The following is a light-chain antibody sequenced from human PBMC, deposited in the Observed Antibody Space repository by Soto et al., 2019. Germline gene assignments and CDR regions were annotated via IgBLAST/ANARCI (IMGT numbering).Light chain of an antibody. CDR3: KSYAGSNTYV. CDR2: EVV. Sequence: QPLLTQPPSTSGSPGQSVTISCTGTKNDIGVYDFVSWYQHHPGKAPRLIIYEVVQRPSGVPDRFSGSKSGNTASLTVSGLQAADEADYFCKSYAGSNTYVFGSGTKVTAL. V-gene: IGLV2-8*01. CDR1: KNDIGVYDF. J-gene: IGLJ1*01.